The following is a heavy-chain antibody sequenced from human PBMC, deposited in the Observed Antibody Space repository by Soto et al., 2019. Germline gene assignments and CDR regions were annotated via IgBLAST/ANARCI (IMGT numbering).Heavy chain of an antibody. D-gene: IGHD4-17*01. V-gene: IGHV1-8*01. CDR2: LNPNRGNT. Sequence: QVQLVQSGAEVKKPGASVKVSCKASGYTFTSYDINWVRQATGQGLEWMGSLNPNRGNTGYAQKFQGRVTMTRNTSISTAYMELSSLRSEDTAVYYCARVRATVTRAYWFDPWGQGTLVTVSS. CDR3: ARVRATVTRAYWFDP. J-gene: IGHJ5*02. CDR1: GYTFTSYD.